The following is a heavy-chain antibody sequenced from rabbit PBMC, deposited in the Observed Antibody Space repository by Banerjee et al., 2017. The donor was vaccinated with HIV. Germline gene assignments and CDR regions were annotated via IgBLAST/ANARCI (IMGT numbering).Heavy chain of an antibody. D-gene: IGHD6-1*01. J-gene: IGHJ4*01. CDR2: IDTNDGDT. CDR3: VREAGYGGYGDANL. CDR1: GFSFSSNW. V-gene: IGHV1S45*01. Sequence: QQQLEESGGGLVKPGGTLTLTCTVSGFSFSSNWICWVRQAPGKGLEWIACIDTNDGDTDYANWPKGRFTISKASSTTVTLQMTSLTAADTATYFCVREAGYGGYGDANLWGQGTLVTVS.